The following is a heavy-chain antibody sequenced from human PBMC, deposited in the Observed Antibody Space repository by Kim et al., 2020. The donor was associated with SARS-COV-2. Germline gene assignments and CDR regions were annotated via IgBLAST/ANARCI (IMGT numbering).Heavy chain of an antibody. CDR3: ARTMGFDY. Sequence: GSSTSYADSVKGRFTISRDNAKNTLYLQMNSLRAEDTAVYYCARTMGFDYWGQGTLVTVSS. CDR2: GSST. J-gene: IGHJ4*02. D-gene: IGHD3-10*01. V-gene: IGHV3-74*01.